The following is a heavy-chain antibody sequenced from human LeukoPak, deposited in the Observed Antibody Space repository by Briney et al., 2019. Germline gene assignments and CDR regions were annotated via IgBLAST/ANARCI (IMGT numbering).Heavy chain of an antibody. CDR2: FYYSGST. D-gene: IGHD2-21*02. CDR3: ARHRFASAVILDY. V-gene: IGHV4-59*08. J-gene: IGHJ4*02. Sequence: SETLSLTCSVSGGAVTRFYWSWIRQAPGKGLEWIGYFYYSGSTKYNPSVKSRVIMLGNTSKNQLSLKVRSVTAADTAMYYCARHRFASAVILDYWGQGDPVTVSS. CDR1: GGAVTRFY.